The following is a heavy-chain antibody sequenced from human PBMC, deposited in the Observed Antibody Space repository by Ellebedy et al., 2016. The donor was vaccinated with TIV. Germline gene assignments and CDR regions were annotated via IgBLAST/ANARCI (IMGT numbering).Heavy chain of an antibody. CDR2: ISGSWLST. CDR3: AREQQWPNQISNWFFDL. V-gene: IGHV3-23*01. D-gene: IGHD6-19*01. Sequence: GESLKISCAASGFTFTSHSMGWVRQAPGKGLEWVSAISGSWLSTYYADSVKGRFTISRDNSQNTLYLQMNSLRAGDTAVYYCAREQQWPNQISNWFFDLWGRGTLVPVSS. J-gene: IGHJ2*01. CDR1: GFTFTSHS.